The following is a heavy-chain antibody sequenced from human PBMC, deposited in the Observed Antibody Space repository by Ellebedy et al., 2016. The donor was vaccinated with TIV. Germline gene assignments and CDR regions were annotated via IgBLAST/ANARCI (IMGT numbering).Heavy chain of an antibody. V-gene: IGHV3-11*06. CDR2: ISSSSSYT. CDR3: ARLGRYCSSTSCYGLAAAGYIDY. CDR1: GFTFSDYY. J-gene: IGHJ4*02. D-gene: IGHD2-2*01. Sequence: GGSLRLSCAASGFTFSDYYMSWIRQAPGKGLEWVPYISSSSSYTNYADSVKGRFTISRDNAKNSLYLQMNSLRAEDTAVYYCARLGRYCSSTSCYGLAAAGYIDYWGQGTLVTVSS.